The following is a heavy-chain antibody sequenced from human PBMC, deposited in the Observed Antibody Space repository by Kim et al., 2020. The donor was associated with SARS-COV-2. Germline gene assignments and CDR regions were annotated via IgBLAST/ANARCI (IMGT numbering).Heavy chain of an antibody. V-gene: IGHV4-39*01. D-gene: IGHD6-13*01. Sequence: PSLKSRVTISVDTSKNQFSLKLSSVTAADTAVYYCASPYSSSWYLDAFDIWGQGTMVTVSS. CDR3: ASPYSSSWYLDAFDI. J-gene: IGHJ3*02.